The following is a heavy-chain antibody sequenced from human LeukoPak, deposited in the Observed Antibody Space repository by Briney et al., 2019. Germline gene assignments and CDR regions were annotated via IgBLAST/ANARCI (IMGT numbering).Heavy chain of an antibody. CDR2: ISGSGAST. J-gene: IGHJ3*02. Sequence: GGSLRLSCAASGFTFSSYTMSWVRQAPGKGLEWVSSISGSGASTYYADYVKGRFTLSRDNSKNTLYLQINSLRAEDTAVYYCAKQWRGTGDAFDIWGQGTMVTVSS. CDR1: GFTFSSYT. V-gene: IGHV3-23*01. D-gene: IGHD3/OR15-3a*01. CDR3: AKQWRGTGDAFDI.